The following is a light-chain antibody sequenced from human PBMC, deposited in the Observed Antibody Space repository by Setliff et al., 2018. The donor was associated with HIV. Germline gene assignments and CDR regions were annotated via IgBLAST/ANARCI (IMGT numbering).Light chain of an antibody. Sequence: QTVVTQEASFSVSPGGTVTLTCGLNSGSVSTTYYPSWYQQTPGQAPRTLFYNTNIRSSGVPDRFSGSIVGNKAALTITGAQADDESDYYCVLYMGSGNYGVGTGTKVTVL. V-gene: IGLV8-61*01. CDR3: VLYMGSGNYG. CDR2: NTN. CDR1: SGSVSTTYY. J-gene: IGLJ1*01.